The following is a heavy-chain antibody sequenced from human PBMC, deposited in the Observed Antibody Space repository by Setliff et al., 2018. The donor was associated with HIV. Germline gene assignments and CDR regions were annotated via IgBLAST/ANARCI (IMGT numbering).Heavy chain of an antibody. J-gene: IGHJ4*02. D-gene: IGHD6-13*01. CDR1: GLPFYNYW. CDR2: IKLDGSDM. V-gene: IGHV3-7*01. Sequence: GGSLRLSCVASGLPFYNYWMTWLRRAPGRGLVWVANIKLDGSDMHYIESVKGRFTIFRDNAKNSVFLQMNSLRAEDTGVYYCATQTGFYNSHWYDYWGQGTMVTVSS. CDR3: ATQTGFYNSHWYDY.